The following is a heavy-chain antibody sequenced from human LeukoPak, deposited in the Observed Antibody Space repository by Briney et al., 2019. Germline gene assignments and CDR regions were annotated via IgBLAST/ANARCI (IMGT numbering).Heavy chain of an antibody. CDR3: ARGPYSSSWYSPYYYGMDV. Sequence: SEPLSLTCAVYGGSFSGYYWSWIRQPPGKGLEWIGEINHSGSTNYNPSLKSRVTISVDTSKNQFSLKLSSVTAADTAVYYCARGPYSSSWYSPYYYGMDVWGQGTTVTISS. V-gene: IGHV4-34*01. CDR2: INHSGST. D-gene: IGHD6-13*01. J-gene: IGHJ6*02. CDR1: GGSFSGYY.